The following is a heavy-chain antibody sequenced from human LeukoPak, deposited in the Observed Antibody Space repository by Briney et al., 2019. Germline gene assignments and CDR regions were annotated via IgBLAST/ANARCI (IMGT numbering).Heavy chain of an antibody. V-gene: IGHV3-30*04. Sequence: PGGSLRLSCAASGFTFSSYAMHWVRQAPGKGLEWVAVISYDGSNKYYADSVKGRFTISRDNSKNTLYLQMNSLRAEDTAVYYCARVTQAVAGHVPGNWFGPWGQGTLVTVSS. CDR1: GFTFSSYA. J-gene: IGHJ5*02. D-gene: IGHD6-19*01. CDR2: ISYDGSNK. CDR3: ARVTQAVAGHVPGNWFGP.